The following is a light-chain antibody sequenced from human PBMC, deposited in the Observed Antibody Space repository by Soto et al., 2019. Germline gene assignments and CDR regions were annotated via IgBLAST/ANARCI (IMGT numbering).Light chain of an antibody. V-gene: IGKV3-15*01. J-gene: IGKJ5*01. CDR2: GAS. Sequence: IVMTQSSATLSVSPGETATLSCRASQSVSNNVAWYQQKPGQAPRLLILGASTRATGIPARFSGSGSGTEFTLSISSLQSEDFAVYYCKQYKEWPPFTFGQGTRLEIK. CDR1: QSVSNN. CDR3: KQYKEWPPFT.